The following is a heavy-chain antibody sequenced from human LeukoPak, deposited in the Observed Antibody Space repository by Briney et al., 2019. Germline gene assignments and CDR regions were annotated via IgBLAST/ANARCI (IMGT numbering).Heavy chain of an antibody. V-gene: IGHV4-38-2*01. J-gene: IGHJ4*02. CDR3: ARSPIAVAGLVDY. Sequence: SETLSLTCAVPGYSISSGYYWGWIRQPPGKGLEWIGSIYHSGSTYYNPTLKSRVTISVDTSKNQFSLKLSSVTAADTAVYYCARSPIAVAGLVDYWGQGTLVTVSS. CDR2: IYHSGST. CDR1: GYSISSGYY. D-gene: IGHD6-19*01.